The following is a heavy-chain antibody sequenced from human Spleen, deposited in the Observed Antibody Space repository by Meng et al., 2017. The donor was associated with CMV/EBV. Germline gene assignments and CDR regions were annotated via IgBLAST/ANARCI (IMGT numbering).Heavy chain of an antibody. Sequence: GESLKISCAASGFTFSGSAIHWVRPASGKGLEWVGRIRSKGYNYATAYGASVKGRFTVSRDDPKNTAYLQMHSLKAEDTAVYYWTAPGVVTRMGVTVWQNDYWGQGTLVTVSS. CDR1: GFTFSGSA. CDR2: IRSKGYNYAT. V-gene: IGHV3-73*01. CDR3: TAPGVVTRMGVTVWQNDY. J-gene: IGHJ4*02. D-gene: IGHD4-23*01.